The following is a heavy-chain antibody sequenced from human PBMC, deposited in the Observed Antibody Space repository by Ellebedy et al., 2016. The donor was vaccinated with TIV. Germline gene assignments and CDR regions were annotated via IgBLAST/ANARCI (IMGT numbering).Heavy chain of an antibody. V-gene: IGHV4-34*01. Sequence: SETLSLTXAVYGGSFSGYYWSWIRQPPGKGLEWIGEINHSGSTNYNPSLKSRVTISVDTSKNQFSLKLSSVTAADTAVYYCARGKKEPTKSVDYWGQGTLVTVSS. CDR3: ARGKKEPTKSVDY. CDR2: INHSGST. D-gene: IGHD1-26*01. J-gene: IGHJ4*02. CDR1: GGSFSGYY.